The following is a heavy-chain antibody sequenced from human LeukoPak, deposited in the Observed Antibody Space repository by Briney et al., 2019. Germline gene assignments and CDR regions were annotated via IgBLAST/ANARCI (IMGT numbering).Heavy chain of an antibody. Sequence: GGSLRLSCAASGFTFSHYWMTWVRQAPGKGLEWVANMKEDGSQVTYVDSVKGRFTISRDNAKNSLYLQMNNVRAEDTAVYYCARYSYKHDCWGQGTLVTVSS. J-gene: IGHJ4*02. CDR3: ARYSYKHDC. D-gene: IGHD2-15*01. CDR2: MKEDGSQV. CDR1: GFTFSHYW. V-gene: IGHV3-7*01.